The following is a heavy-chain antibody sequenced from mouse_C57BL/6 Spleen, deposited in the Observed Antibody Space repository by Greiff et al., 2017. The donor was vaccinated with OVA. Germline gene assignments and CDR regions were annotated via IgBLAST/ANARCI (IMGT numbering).Heavy chain of an antibody. V-gene: IGHV1-50*01. CDR1: GYTFTSYW. CDR3: ARGDGYYHY. D-gene: IGHD2-3*01. Sequence: QVHVKQSGAELVKPGASVKLSCKASGYTFTSYWMQWVKQRPGQGLEWIGEIDPSDSYTNYNQKFKGKATLTVDTSSSTAYMQLSSLTSEDSAVYYCARGDGYYHYWGQGTTLTVSS. CDR2: IDPSDSYT. J-gene: IGHJ2*01.